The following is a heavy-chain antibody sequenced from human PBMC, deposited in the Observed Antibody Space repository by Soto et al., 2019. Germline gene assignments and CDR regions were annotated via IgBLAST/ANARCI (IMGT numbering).Heavy chain of an antibody. Sequence: ETLSLTCTVSGGSISSSSYYWGWIRQPPGKGLEWIGSIYYSGSTYYNPSLKSRVTISVDTSKNQFSLKLSSVTAADTAVYYCAREVTTGGYYYYYYGMDVWGQGTTVTVSS. CDR2: IYYSGST. D-gene: IGHD4-17*01. V-gene: IGHV4-39*01. CDR3: AREVTTGGYYYYYYGMDV. J-gene: IGHJ6*02. CDR1: GGSISSSSYY.